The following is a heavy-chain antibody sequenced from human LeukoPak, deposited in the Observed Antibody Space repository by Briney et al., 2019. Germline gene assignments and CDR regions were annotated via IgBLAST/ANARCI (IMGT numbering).Heavy chain of an antibody. D-gene: IGHD6-19*01. CDR3: ARVGSSGWYVHPTLDY. J-gene: IGHJ4*02. V-gene: IGHV1-2*02. CDR1: GYTFTGYY. CDR2: VNPNTGDT. Sequence: ASVKVSCKASGYTFTGYYMHWVRQAPGQGLDWMGWVNPNTGDTNYAQKFQGRVTVTRDTSISTAYMELSWLSTDDTTGCYCARVGSSGWYVHPTLDYWGQGTLVTVSS.